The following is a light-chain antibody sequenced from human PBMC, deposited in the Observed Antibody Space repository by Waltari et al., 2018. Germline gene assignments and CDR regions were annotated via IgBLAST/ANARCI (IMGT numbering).Light chain of an antibody. CDR2: GAP. CDR1: QSISSN. J-gene: IGKJ1*01. Sequence: EIVMTQSPATLSVSLGERATLSCRASQSISSNLAWYQQKPGQAPRLLLFGAPTRATGNPTRFSGRGSGTEFTLTISSLQSEDFAIYYCQQYNNWLWTFGQGTEVEIK. CDR3: QQYNNWLWT. V-gene: IGKV3-15*01.